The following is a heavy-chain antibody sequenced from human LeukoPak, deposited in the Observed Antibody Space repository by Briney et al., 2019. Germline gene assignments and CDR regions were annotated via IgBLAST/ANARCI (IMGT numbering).Heavy chain of an antibody. CDR2: IYYSGST. V-gene: IGHV4-59*01. CDR1: GGSISSYY. J-gene: IGHJ4*02. Sequence: SETLSLTCTVSGGSISSYYLSWIRQPPGKGLEWIGYIYYSGSTNYNPSLKSRVTISVDTSKNQFSLKLSSVTAADTAVYYCARGGGYSYGYYFDYWGQGTLVTVSS. D-gene: IGHD5-18*01. CDR3: ARGGGYSYGYYFDY.